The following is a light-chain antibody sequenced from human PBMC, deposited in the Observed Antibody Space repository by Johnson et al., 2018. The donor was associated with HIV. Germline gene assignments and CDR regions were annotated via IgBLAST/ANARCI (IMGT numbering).Light chain of an antibody. CDR3: GTWDSSLSAYV. V-gene: IGLV1-51*02. CDR1: SSNIGSNY. J-gene: IGLJ1*01. CDR2: ENN. Sequence: VLTQPPSVSAAPGREVTISCSGSSSNIGSNYVSWYQQLPGTAPKLLIYENNKRPSGIPDRFSGSKSGTSATLGITGLQTGDEADYYCGTWDSSLSAYVFGTGTKVTVL.